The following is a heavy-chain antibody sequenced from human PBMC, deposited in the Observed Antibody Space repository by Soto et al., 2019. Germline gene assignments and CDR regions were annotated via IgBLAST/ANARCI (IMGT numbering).Heavy chain of an antibody. CDR1: GGSISSYY. Sequence: PSETLSLTCTVSGGSISSYYWSWIRQPAGKGLEWIGRIYSSGSTDYKPSLKSRVTMSVDATKNQFSLRLSSVTAADTAVYYCARESDVFWSGNTVDNWGQGTLVTVSS. J-gene: IGHJ4*02. V-gene: IGHV4-4*07. CDR3: ARESDVFWSGNTVDN. CDR2: IYSSGST. D-gene: IGHD3-3*01.